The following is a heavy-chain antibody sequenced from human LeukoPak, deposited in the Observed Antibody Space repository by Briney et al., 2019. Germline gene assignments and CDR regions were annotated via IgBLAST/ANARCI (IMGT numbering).Heavy chain of an antibody. CDR3: AREPLKWLRLPYYFDL. CDR1: GYSISSGYY. Sequence: TETLSLTCTVSGYSISSGYYWGWIRQPPGKGLEWIGSIYHSGSTYYNPSLKSRDTISVDTSKNQFSLKLSSVTAADTAVYYCAREPLKWLRLPYYFDLWGRGTLVTVSS. CDR2: IYHSGST. V-gene: IGHV4-38-2*02. J-gene: IGHJ2*01. D-gene: IGHD5-12*01.